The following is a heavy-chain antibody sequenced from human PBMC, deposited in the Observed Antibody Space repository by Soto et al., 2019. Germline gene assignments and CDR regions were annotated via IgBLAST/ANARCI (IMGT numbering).Heavy chain of an antibody. D-gene: IGHD3-10*01. Sequence: ASGYTFTSYGISWVRQAPGQGLEWMGWISAYNGNTNYAQKLQGRVTMTTDTSTSTAYMELRSLRSDDTAVYYCGILMVRGVYFDYWGQGTLVTVS. J-gene: IGHJ4*02. CDR1: GYTFTSYG. CDR3: GILMVRGVYFDY. V-gene: IGHV1-18*01. CDR2: ISAYNGNT.